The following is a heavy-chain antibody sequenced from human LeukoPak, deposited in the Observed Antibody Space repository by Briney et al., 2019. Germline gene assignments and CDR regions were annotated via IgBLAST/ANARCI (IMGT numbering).Heavy chain of an antibody. CDR3: ARDVGYSYDSRNYYETALLY. Sequence: GGSLRLSCAASGFIFSTYGMHWVRQAPGKGLEWVAVIWDDGSNKNYADSVKGRVTISRDNSQNTLHLQMNSLRAEDTAVYYCARDVGYSYDSRNYYETALLYWGQGTLVTVSS. CDR2: IWDDGSNK. V-gene: IGHV3-33*01. CDR1: GFIFSTYG. D-gene: IGHD3-22*01. J-gene: IGHJ4*02.